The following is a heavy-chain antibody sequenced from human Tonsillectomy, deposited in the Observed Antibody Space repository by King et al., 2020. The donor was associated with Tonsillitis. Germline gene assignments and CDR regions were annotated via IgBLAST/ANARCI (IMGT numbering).Heavy chain of an antibody. CDR2: IYTSGST. J-gene: IGHJ4*02. CDR3: AREGFDGAYTQDFDY. Sequence: QVQLQESGPGLVKPSETLSLTCTVSGGSISSYYWSWIRQPAGKGLEWIGRIYTSGSTNYNPSLKSRVTMSVDTSKNQFSLKLSPVTAADPAVYYCAREGFDGAYTQDFDYWGQGTLVTVSS. D-gene: IGHD4-17*01. CDR1: GGSISSYY. V-gene: IGHV4-4*07.